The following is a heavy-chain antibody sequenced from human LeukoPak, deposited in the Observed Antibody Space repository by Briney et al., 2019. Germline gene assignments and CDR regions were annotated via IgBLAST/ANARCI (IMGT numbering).Heavy chain of an antibody. J-gene: IGHJ4*02. V-gene: IGHV3-30*04. CDR1: GFTFSSCA. D-gene: IGHD5-12*01. CDR2: ISYDGSDK. Sequence: PGGSLRLSCAASGFTFSSCAMYWVRQAPGKGLEWVAVISYDGSDKFYADSVKGRFTISRDSSKNTLYLQMNSLKPEDTAVYYCARARPSMWIDYWGQGTLVTVSS. CDR3: ARARPSMWIDY.